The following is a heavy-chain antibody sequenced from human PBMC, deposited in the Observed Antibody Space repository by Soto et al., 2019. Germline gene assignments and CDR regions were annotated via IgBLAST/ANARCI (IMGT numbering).Heavy chain of an antibody. CDR1: GGSISSGGYY. J-gene: IGHJ4*02. V-gene: IGHV4-31*03. D-gene: IGHD3-16*02. CDR3: ARGGDYDYVWGSYRYTPYFDY. CDR2: IYYSGST. Sequence: QVQLQESGPGLVKPSQTLSLTCTVSGGSISSGGYYWSWIRQHPGKGLEWIGYIYYSGSTYYNPSLKSRVTISVDTSKNQVSLKLSSVTAADTAVYYCARGGDYDYVWGSYRYTPYFDYWGQGTLVTVSS.